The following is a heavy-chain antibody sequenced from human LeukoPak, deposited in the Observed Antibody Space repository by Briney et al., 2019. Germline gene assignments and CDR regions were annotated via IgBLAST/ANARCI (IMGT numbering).Heavy chain of an antibody. CDR2: INYSGNT. V-gene: IGHV4-59*01. D-gene: IGHD4-17*01. CDR1: GDSISSYY. Sequence: PSETLSLTCTVSGDSISSYYWSWIRQPPGKGLEWVGYINYSGNTNYNPSLKSRVTTSVDTSKNQFSLRLTSVTAADTAVYYCAREGRQDYVYFDCWGQGTLVTVSS. J-gene: IGHJ4*02. CDR3: AREGRQDYVYFDC.